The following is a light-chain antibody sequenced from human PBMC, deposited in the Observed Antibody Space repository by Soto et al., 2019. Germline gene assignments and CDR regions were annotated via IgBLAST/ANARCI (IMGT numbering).Light chain of an antibody. J-gene: IGKJ1*01. V-gene: IGKV1-39*01. CDR1: QSITIY. CDR3: QQSYTTPRT. Sequence: DIQMTQFPSSLSASIGDRVTITCRASQSITIYLNWYQQKPGRAPKLLIYSASSLQSGVPSRFSGSGSGTDFTLTISSLQPEDFATYYCQQSYTTPRTFGQGTKVEIK. CDR2: SAS.